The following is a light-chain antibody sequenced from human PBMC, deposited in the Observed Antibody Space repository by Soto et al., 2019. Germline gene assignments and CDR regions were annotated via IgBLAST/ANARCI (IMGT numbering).Light chain of an antibody. CDR1: SSDVGGYNY. Sequence: QSALTQPASVSGSAGQSIAISCTGTSSDVGGYNYVSWYQQHPGKAPKLLLSEVSKRPSGVSDRFSGSKSGNTASLTISGLQTQDEADYYCGSFTSAYTFVFGTGTKLTVL. CDR3: GSFTSAYTFV. V-gene: IGLV2-14*01. CDR2: EVS. J-gene: IGLJ1*01.